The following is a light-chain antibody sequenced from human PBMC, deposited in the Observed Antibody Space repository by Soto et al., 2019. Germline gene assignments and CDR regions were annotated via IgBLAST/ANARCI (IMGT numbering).Light chain of an antibody. CDR2: AAS. CDR1: QGVSRH. CDR3: QQYHQWPLT. Sequence: EIVMTQSPAPLSLSPGERATLSCRASQGVSRHLAWYQQKPGQAPRLLIYAASTRAAGVPARFSGSGSGTAFTLTISSLQSEDFTVYYWQQYHQWPLTFGGGTKVEI. J-gene: IGKJ4*01. V-gene: IGKV3D-15*01.